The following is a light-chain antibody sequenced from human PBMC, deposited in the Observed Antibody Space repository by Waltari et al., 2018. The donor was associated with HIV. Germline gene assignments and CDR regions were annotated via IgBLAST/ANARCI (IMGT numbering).Light chain of an antibody. CDR2: KDT. V-gene: IGLV3-25*03. Sequence: SYELTHSPSVSVSPGQTARTTCSGDGLPTQFAAWYQQTTGQAPVLVIYKDTERTSGIPERFSGSSSGTTVTLTISGVQAEDEADYYCHSADSSGNYVYVFGTGTKVTVL. J-gene: IGLJ1*01. CDR1: GLPTQF. CDR3: HSADSSGNYVYV.